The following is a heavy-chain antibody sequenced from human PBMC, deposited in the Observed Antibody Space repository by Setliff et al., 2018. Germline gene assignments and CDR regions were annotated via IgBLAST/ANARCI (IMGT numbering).Heavy chain of an antibody. D-gene: IGHD6-13*01. CDR3: ARGGMAAAGRKGVFEH. J-gene: IGHJ4*02. CDR2: VIPLLETT. V-gene: IGHV1-69*06. CDR1: GDTFSTYA. Sequence: SVKVSCKASGDTFSTYALSWVRQAPGQGLEWMGGVIPLLETTKYAQKFQGRVTITADKSTSTGYMEVNSVTSDDTAMYFCARGGMAAAGRKGVFEHWGQGTLVTVS.